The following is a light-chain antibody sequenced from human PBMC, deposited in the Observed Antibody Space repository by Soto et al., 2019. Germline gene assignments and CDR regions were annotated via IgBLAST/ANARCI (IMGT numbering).Light chain of an antibody. CDR3: QQSYSTLRGT. J-gene: IGKJ1*01. CDR1: QSSSSY. V-gene: IGKV1-39*01. Sequence: DIQMTQSPSSLSASVGDRVTITCRASQSSSSYLNWYQQKPGKAPKLLIYAASSLQSGVPSRFSSSESGTDFTLTISSLQPEDFATYYCQQSYSTLRGTFGQGTKVEIK. CDR2: AAS.